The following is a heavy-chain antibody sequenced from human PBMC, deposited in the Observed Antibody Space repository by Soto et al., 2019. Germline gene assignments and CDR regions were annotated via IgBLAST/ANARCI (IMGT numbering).Heavy chain of an antibody. J-gene: IGHJ4*02. CDR1: GYTFTNYA. Sequence: ASVKVSCKASGYTFTNYAMHWVRQAPGQRLEWMGWINAGNGNTKYSQKLQGRVTITRDTSASTAYMELSSLIFEDTAVYYCARVSGYYLPDYWGQGTLVTVSS. D-gene: IGHD5-12*01. V-gene: IGHV1-3*01. CDR2: INAGNGNT. CDR3: ARVSGYYLPDY.